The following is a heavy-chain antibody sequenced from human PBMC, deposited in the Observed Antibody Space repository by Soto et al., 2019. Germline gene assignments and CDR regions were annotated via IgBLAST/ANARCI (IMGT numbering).Heavy chain of an antibody. V-gene: IGHV1-18*01. CDR3: ARVDSSGVVGSDPRNWFDP. D-gene: IGHD3-22*01. CDR2: ISAYNGNT. Sequence: ASVQVSCKASGYTFTSYGISWVRQAPGQGLEWMGWISAYNGNTNYAQKLQGRVTMTTDTSTSTAYMELRSLRSDDTAVYYCARVDSSGVVGSDPRNWFDPWGQGTLVTVSS. CDR1: GYTFTSYG. J-gene: IGHJ5*02.